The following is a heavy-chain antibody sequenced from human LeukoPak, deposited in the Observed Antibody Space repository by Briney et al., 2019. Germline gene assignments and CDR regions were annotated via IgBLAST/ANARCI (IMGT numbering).Heavy chain of an antibody. CDR2: IYNGGAT. D-gene: IGHD6-13*01. J-gene: IGHJ4*02. CDR3: ARVTSIVAAPHFDY. V-gene: IGHV3-53*01. Sequence: GGSLRLSCAASGFTFSSYAMSWVRQAPGKGLDCVSIIYNGGATSYADSVKGRFTISRDNSKNTVYLQMNSLRAEDTAVYYCARVTSIVAAPHFDYWGQGTLVTVSS. CDR1: GFTFSSYA.